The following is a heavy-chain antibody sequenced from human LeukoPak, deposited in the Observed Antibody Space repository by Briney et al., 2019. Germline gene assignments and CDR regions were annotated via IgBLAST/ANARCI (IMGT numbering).Heavy chain of an antibody. V-gene: IGHV3-30*18. J-gene: IGHJ4*02. Sequence: PGGSLRLSCAASGFTFSSYGMHWVRQAPGKGLEWVAVISYDGSNKYYADSVKGRFTISRDNSKNTLYLQMNSLRAEDTAVYYCAKGPEGRYFDWLLGMDYWGQGTLVTVSS. CDR1: GFTFSSYG. D-gene: IGHD3-9*01. CDR2: ISYDGSNK. CDR3: AKGPEGRYFDWLLGMDY.